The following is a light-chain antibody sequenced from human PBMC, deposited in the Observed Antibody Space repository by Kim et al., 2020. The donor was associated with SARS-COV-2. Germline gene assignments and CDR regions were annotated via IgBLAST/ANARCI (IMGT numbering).Light chain of an antibody. J-gene: IGLJ1*01. CDR3: CSYAGSGTYV. Sequence: QSALTQSASVSGSPGQSITISCTGTSSDVGNYNLVSWYQQHPGKAPKLMIYEVNKRPSGVSNRFSGSKSGNRASLTISGLQAEDEADYYCCSYAGSGTYVFGTGTKVTVL. CDR2: EVN. V-gene: IGLV2-23*02. CDR1: SSDVGNYNL.